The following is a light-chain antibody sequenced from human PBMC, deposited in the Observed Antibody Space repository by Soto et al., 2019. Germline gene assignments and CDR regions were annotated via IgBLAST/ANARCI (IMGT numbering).Light chain of an antibody. Sequence: TQSPVALFFSPGEGATLSCRASRSVSSNLAWYQQKPGQAPSLLIYGASTRATGTPARFSGSGSGTEFTLTISSLQSEDFAVYYCQQYIRWPLTFGGGTKV. CDR3: QQYIRWPLT. J-gene: IGKJ4*01. CDR2: GAS. V-gene: IGKV3-15*01. CDR1: RSVSSN.